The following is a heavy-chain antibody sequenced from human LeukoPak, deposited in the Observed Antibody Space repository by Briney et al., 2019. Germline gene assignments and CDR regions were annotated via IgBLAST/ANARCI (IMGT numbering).Heavy chain of an antibody. J-gene: IGHJ4*02. D-gene: IGHD2-15*01. Sequence: GGSLRLSCAASGFTFSSYWMSWVRQAPGKGLEWVANIKQDGSEKYYVDSVKGRFTISRDNAKNSLYLQMNSLRAEDTAVYYCARGLHCSGGSCYPFDYWGQGTLVTVSS. V-gene: IGHV3-7*01. CDR3: ARGLHCSGGSCYPFDY. CDR1: GFTFSSYW. CDR2: IKQDGSEK.